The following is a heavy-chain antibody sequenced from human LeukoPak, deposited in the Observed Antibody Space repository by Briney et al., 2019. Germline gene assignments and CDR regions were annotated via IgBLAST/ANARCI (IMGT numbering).Heavy chain of an antibody. Sequence: PSETLSLTCAVYGGSFSGYYWSWIRQPPGKGLEWIGEINHSGSTNYNPSLKSRVTISVDTSKNQFSLKLSSVTAADTAVYYCARGRGIAGFGGRWFDPWGQGTLVTVSS. CDR1: GGSFSGYY. V-gene: IGHV4-34*01. J-gene: IGHJ5*02. CDR3: ARGRGIAGFGGRWFDP. D-gene: IGHD6-13*01. CDR2: INHSGST.